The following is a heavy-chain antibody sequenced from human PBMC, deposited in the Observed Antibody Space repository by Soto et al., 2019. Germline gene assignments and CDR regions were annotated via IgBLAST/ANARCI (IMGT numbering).Heavy chain of an antibody. CDR1: GYTFTSYA. Sequence: ASVKVSCKASGYTFTSYAMHWVRQAPGQRLEWMGWINAGNGNTKYSQKFQGRVTITRDTSASTAYLELSSLTSDDTAVYYCAVESPTTEITPLHYNGLDVWGQGTMVTVSS. D-gene: IGHD1-1*01. J-gene: IGHJ6*02. V-gene: IGHV1-3*01. CDR3: AVESPTTEITPLHYNGLDV. CDR2: INAGNGNT.